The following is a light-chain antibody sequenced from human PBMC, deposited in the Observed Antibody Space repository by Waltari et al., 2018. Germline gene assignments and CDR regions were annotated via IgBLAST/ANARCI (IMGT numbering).Light chain of an antibody. CDR3: QHYLNLPVT. J-gene: IGKJ1*01. CDR1: QSVSRA. V-gene: IGKV3-20*01. Sequence: EIVLTQSPGTMSLPTGERATLSCRASQSVSRALAWYQQKPGQAPRLIIYAASTRATGVPDRFSGRGSGTDFSLTISRLDPEDFAVYYCQHYLNLPVTFGQGTKVEI. CDR2: AAS.